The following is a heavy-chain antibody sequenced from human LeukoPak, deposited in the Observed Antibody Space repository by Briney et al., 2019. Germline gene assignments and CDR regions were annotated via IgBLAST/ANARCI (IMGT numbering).Heavy chain of an antibody. D-gene: IGHD5-24*01. CDR2: INQSGGT. J-gene: IGHJ4*02. V-gene: IGHV4-34*01. CDR3: ARGYNYDPRD. CDR1: GGSFSGYS. Sequence: PSETLSLTCAVYGGSFSGYSWTWIRQSPGKGLEWIGQINQSGGTNYNPSLKSRVTISVDTSKNQFSLKLSSVTAADTAVYYCARGYNYDPRDWGQGTLVTVSS.